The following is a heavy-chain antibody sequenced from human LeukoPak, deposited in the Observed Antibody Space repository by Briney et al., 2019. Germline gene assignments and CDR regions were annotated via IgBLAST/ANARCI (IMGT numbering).Heavy chain of an antibody. V-gene: IGHV3-21*01. Sequence: GGSLRLSCAASGFTFSSYRMNWVRQAPGKGLEWVSSTSSSSSYIYYADSVKGRFTISRDNAKNSLCLQMNSLRAEDTAVYYCATAGKDIVVVPAASPSDYWGQGTLVTVSS. CDR1: GFTFSSYR. D-gene: IGHD2-2*01. CDR3: ATAGKDIVVVPAASPSDY. J-gene: IGHJ4*02. CDR2: TSSSSSYI.